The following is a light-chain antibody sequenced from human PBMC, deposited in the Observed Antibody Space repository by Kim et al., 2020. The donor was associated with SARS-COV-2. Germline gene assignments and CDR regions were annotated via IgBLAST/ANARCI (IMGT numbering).Light chain of an antibody. CDR3: SSYTKTNVI. CDR1: SSDIGSSSY. CDR2: EVS. Sequence: QSALTQPASVSGSPGQSITISCAGTSSDIGSSSYVSWYQQHPGKAPKLMLYEVSDRPSGVSNRFSGFKSANTASLTISGLQPEDEADYYCSSYTKTNVIFGGGTKVTVL. J-gene: IGLJ2*01. V-gene: IGLV2-14*01.